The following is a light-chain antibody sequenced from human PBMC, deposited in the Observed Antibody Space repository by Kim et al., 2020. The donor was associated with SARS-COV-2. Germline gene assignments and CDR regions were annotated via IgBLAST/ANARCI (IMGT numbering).Light chain of an antibody. Sequence: GMTVTACSTSSRGSIAGNYVQWYQQRPGSAPTTVIYEDNQRPSGVPDRFSGSIDSSSNSASLTISGLKTEDEADYYCQSYDSSTWVFGGGTQLTVL. CDR3: QSYDSSTWV. J-gene: IGLJ3*02. V-gene: IGLV6-57*02. CDR2: EDN. CDR1: RGSIAGNY.